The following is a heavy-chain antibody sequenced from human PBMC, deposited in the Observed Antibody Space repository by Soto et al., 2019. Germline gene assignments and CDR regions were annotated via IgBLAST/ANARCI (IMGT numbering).Heavy chain of an antibody. CDR1: GGSISSYY. CDR3: ASLLDYYGSGSYSPRGYYYYYGMDV. CDR2: IYYSGST. Sequence: SETLSLTCTVSGGSISSYYWSWIRQPPGKGLEWIGYIYYSGSTNYNPSLKSRVTISVDTSKNQFSLKLSSVTAADTAVYYCASLLDYYGSGSYSPRGYYYYYGMDVWGQGTTVTVSS. J-gene: IGHJ6*02. D-gene: IGHD3-10*01. V-gene: IGHV4-59*01.